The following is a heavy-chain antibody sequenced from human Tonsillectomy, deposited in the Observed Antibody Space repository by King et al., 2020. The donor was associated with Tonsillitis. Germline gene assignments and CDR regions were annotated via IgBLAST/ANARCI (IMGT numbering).Heavy chain of an antibody. CDR3: ARGDDSSGYYWSFDY. D-gene: IGHD3-22*01. CDR1: GFTFSSYG. V-gene: IGHV3-33*05. CDR2: LSYDGSNK. J-gene: IGHJ4*02. Sequence: VQLVESGGGVVQPGRSLRLSCAASGFTFSSYGMHWVRQAPGKGLEWVAVLSYDGSNKYYADSVKGRFTISRDNSKNTLFLRMNSLRAEDTAVYYCARGDDSSGYYWSFDYWGQGTLVTVSS.